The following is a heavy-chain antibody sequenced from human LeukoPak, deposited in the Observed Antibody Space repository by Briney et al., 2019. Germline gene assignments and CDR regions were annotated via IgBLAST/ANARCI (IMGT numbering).Heavy chain of an antibody. Sequence: GGSLRLSCAASGFTFSSYAMSWVRQAPGKGLEWVSAISGSGGNTYYADSVKGRFTISRDHSKNTLDLQMNSLKAEDTAAYYCTTDGIAVAGHFWGQGTLVTVFS. CDR2: ISGSGGNT. V-gene: IGHV3-23*01. CDR1: GFTFSSYA. D-gene: IGHD6-19*01. CDR3: TTDGIAVAGHF. J-gene: IGHJ4*02.